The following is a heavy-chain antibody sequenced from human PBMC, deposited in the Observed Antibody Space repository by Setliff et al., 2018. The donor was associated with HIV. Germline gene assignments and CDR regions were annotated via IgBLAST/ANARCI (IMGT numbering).Heavy chain of an antibody. D-gene: IGHD4-17*01. J-gene: IGHJ4*02. CDR1: EFTFSSYA. CDR2: ITGSSDTI. CDR3: ASPLIMTTVSQDY. V-gene: IGHV3-48*04. Sequence: GGSLRLSCVASEFTFSSYAMNWVRQAPGKGLEWVSNITGSSDTIHYADSVKGRFTVSSDNAKNSLYLQMNNLRAEDTSMYYCASPLIMTTVSQDYWGQGTLVTVSS.